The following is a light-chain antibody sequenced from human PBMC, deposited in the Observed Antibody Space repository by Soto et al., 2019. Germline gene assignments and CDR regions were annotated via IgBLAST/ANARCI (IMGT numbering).Light chain of an antibody. CDR3: SSYVGSNNFPYV. J-gene: IGLJ1*01. Sequence: QSALTQPPSASGSPGQSVTISCTGTSSDVGGYNYVSWYQHHPGKAPKLIIYEVDERPSGVPDRFSGSKSGNTASMTVSRLQAEDEADYYGSSYVGSNNFPYVFGTGTKFTVL. V-gene: IGLV2-8*01. CDR1: SSDVGGYNY. CDR2: EVD.